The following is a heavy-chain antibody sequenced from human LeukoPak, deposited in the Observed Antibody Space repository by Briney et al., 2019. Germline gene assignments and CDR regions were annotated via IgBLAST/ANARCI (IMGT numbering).Heavy chain of an antibody. Sequence: GGSLRLSCAPSGFTFSSYGMHWVRQAPDKGLEWVAVIWYDGSNKYYADSVKGRFTISRDNSKNTLYLQMNSLRDEDTAVYYCARCYGSGSYYNGLTFGYWGQGTLVTVSS. CDR1: GFTFSSYG. CDR3: ARCYGSGSYYNGLTFGY. D-gene: IGHD3-10*01. CDR2: IWYDGSNK. J-gene: IGHJ4*02. V-gene: IGHV3-33*01.